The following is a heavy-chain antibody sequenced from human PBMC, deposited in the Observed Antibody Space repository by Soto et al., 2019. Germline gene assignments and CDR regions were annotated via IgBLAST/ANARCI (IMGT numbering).Heavy chain of an antibody. J-gene: IGHJ4*02. D-gene: IGHD1-1*01. CDR2: IYHTGST. V-gene: IGHV4-31*02. Sequence: SETRSRTWSVSGGSISTVVHYWTWIRQPPGKVLEWIGSIYHTGSTYYSKSLRSRLTMSVDTSKSQFSLRLSSVTAADTAVYYCARATGTLRSRNCDYWGQGSLVTVSS. CDR3: ARATGTLRSRNCDY. CDR1: GGSISTVVHY.